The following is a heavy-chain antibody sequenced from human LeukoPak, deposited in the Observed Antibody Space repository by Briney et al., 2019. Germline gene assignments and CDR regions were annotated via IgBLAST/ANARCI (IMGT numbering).Heavy chain of an antibody. D-gene: IGHD1-26*01. CDR1: GYTFTSYD. V-gene: IGHV1-8*01. CDR3: ARGRGDSGSYFNWFDS. CDR2: MNPNSGNT. J-gene: IGHJ5*01. Sequence: ASVKVSCKASGYTFTSYDINWVRQATGQGLEWMGWMNPNSGNTGYAQKFQGRVTMTRNTSISTAYMELSSLRSEDTAVYYCARGRGDSGSYFNWFDSWGQGTLVTVSP.